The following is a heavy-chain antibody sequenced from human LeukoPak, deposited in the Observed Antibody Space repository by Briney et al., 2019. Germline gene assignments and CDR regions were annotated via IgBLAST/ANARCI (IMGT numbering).Heavy chain of an antibody. Sequence: SVKVSCKASGYTFTSYDINWVRQATGQGLEWMGWIIPIFGTANYAQKFQGRVTVTTDDSTSTAFMELSSLRSEDTAVYYCATYMLRDNWNVHTFDSWGQGTLVTVSS. D-gene: IGHD1-1*01. V-gene: IGHV1-69*05. CDR3: ATYMLRDNWNVHTFDS. CDR1: GYTFTSYD. J-gene: IGHJ4*02. CDR2: IIPIFGTA.